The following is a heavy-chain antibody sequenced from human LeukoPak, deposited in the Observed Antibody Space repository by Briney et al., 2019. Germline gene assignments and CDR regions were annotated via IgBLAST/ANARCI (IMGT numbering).Heavy chain of an antibody. J-gene: IGHJ4*02. CDR1: GFTFTAYY. CDR3: ARGPHWDPHFDY. D-gene: IGHD7-27*01. V-gene: IGHV1-2*02. Sequence: GASVKVSCKASGFTFTAYYMHWVRQAPGQGLEWMGWINPNSGGTNYAQKFQGRVTMTRDTSISTAYVELSRLRSDDTAVYYCARGPHWDPHFDYWGQGTLVTVSS. CDR2: INPNSGGT.